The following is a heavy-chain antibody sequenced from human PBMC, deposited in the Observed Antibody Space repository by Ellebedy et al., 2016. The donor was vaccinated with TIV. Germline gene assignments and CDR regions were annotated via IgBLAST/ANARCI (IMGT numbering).Heavy chain of an antibody. CDR1: GFSFNAYA. D-gene: IGHD2-21*02. CDR3: AKEGDSDTLDR. Sequence: GGSLRLXXTASGFSFNAYAMTWVRRAPGKGLEWVSDITALGRTTYYADSVKGRFTISRDNSKNTLYLQTSSLRVEDTAIYYCAKEGDSDTLDRWGQGTLVTVSS. V-gene: IGHV3-23*01. CDR2: ITALGRTT. J-gene: IGHJ5*02.